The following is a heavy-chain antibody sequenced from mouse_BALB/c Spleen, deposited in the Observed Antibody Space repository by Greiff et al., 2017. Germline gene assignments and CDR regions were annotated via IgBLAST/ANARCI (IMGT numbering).Heavy chain of an antibody. CDR2: ISSGGSYT. CDR1: GFTFSSYA. D-gene: IGHD1-1*01. CDR3: ASTYYGSSPAWFAY. Sequence: DVKLVESGGGLVKPGGSLKLSCAASGFTFSSYAMSWVRQSPEKRLEWVAEISSGGSYTYYPDTVTGRFTISRDNAKNTLYLEMSSLRSEDTAMYYCASTYYGSSPAWFAYWGQGTLVTVSA. J-gene: IGHJ3*01. V-gene: IGHV5-9-4*01.